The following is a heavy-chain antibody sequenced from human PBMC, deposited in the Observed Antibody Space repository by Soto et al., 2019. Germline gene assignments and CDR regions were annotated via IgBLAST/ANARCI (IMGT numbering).Heavy chain of an antibody. V-gene: IGHV4-30-4*01. D-gene: IGHD6-6*01. Sequence: QVHLQESGPGLLKPSQTLSLTCAVSGDSIGSGDYYWTWIRQSPGKGLEYIGYIYKSGRTYYNPSLKSRPVISLDTSKNQVFLRLTSLTAADTAMYFCARSLSSSSGYFDPWGQGTLVTVSS. CDR2: IYKSGRT. CDR1: GDSIGSGDYY. CDR3: ARSLSSSSGYFDP. J-gene: IGHJ5*02.